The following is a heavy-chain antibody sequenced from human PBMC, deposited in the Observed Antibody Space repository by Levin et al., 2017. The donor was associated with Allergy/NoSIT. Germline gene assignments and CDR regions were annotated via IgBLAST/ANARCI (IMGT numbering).Heavy chain of an antibody. Sequence: GGSLRLSCAASGFTVGNNYVAWVRQAPGKGLDWISVIYSGGGTYYADSVKGRFTISRDKSKNTVYLQMNSLRVEDTAVYYCSSAPRFSDYWGQGTLVTVP. CDR1: GFTVGNNY. V-gene: IGHV3-66*01. CDR3: SSAPRFSDY. CDR2: IYSGGGT. J-gene: IGHJ4*02.